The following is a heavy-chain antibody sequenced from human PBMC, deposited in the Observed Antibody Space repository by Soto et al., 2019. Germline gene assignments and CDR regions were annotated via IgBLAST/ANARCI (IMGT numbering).Heavy chain of an antibody. Sequence: GGSLRLSCAASGFTVSSNYMSWVRQAPGKGLEWVSVIYSGGSTYYADSVKGRFTISRHNSKNTLYLQMNSLRAEDTAVYYCARYKWLRSDPRHYYYYGMDVWGQGTTVTVSS. J-gene: IGHJ6*02. D-gene: IGHD5-12*01. CDR1: GFTVSSNY. CDR2: IYSGGST. V-gene: IGHV3-53*04. CDR3: ARYKWLRSDPRHYYYYGMDV.